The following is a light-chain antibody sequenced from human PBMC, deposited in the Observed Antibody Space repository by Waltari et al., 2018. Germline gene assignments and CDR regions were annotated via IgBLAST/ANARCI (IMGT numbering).Light chain of an antibody. V-gene: IGLV3-1*01. CDR3: QAGDGSTVV. CDR2: RET. CDR1: NLRDQY. Sequence: SYELTQPPSVSVSPGQTASISCSGDNLRDQYASWYQQKPGQSPVLVIYRETMRPSGIPERFSGSNSGNTATLTISATQPLDEADYFCQAGDGSTVVFGGGTKLTVL. J-gene: IGLJ2*01.